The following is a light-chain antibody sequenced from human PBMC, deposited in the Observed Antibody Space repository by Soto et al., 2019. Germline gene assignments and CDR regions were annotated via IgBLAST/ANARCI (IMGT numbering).Light chain of an antibody. J-gene: IGLJ1*01. CDR2: EVS. V-gene: IGLV2-14*01. CDR3: GSYTSSSTPYR. Sequence: QSALTQPASVSGSPGQSITISCTGTSSDVGGYNYVSWYQQHPGKAPKLMIYEVSNRPSGVSNRFSGSKSGNTASLTISGLQAEDEADYYCGSYTSSSTPYRFGTGTKLTVL. CDR1: SSDVGGYNY.